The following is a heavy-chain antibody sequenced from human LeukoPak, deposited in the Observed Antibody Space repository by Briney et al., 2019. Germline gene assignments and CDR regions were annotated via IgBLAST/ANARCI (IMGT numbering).Heavy chain of an antibody. J-gene: IGHJ4*02. CDR2: ISAYNGNT. Sequence: ASVKVSCKASGYTFTSYGISWVRQAPGQGLEWMGWISAYNGNTNYAQKLQGRVTMTTDTSTSTAYMELRSLRSDDTAVYYCARHYHSSSWPEYFHYWGQGTLVTVSS. D-gene: IGHD6-13*01. V-gene: IGHV1-18*01. CDR1: GYTFTSYG. CDR3: ARHYHSSSWPEYFHY.